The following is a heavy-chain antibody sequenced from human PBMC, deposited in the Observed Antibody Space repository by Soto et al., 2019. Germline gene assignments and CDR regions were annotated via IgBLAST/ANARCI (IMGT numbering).Heavy chain of an antibody. Sequence: SETLSLTCTVSGGSISSGGYSWSWIRQHPGKGLEWIGYIYYSGSTYYNPSLKSRVTISVDTSKNQFSLKLTSVTAADTAVYYCASWGFGVLYDFDYWGQGTMVTVSS. V-gene: IGHV4-31*03. CDR2: IYYSGST. J-gene: IGHJ4*01. CDR3: ASWGFGVLYDFDY. D-gene: IGHD3-16*01. CDR1: GGSISSGGYS.